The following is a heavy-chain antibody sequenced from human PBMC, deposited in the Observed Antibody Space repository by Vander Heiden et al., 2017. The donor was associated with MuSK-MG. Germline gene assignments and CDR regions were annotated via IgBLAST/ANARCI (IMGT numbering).Heavy chain of an antibody. V-gene: IGHV2-70*01. CDR1: GFSLTTSGMC. Sequence: QVTLRESGPALVKPTQTLTLTCTFSGFSLTTSGMCVSWIRQPPGKALEWLALIDWDDDTYYSTSLKTRLTISKDTSKNQVVLTMTNMDPVDTATYYCARMIKPSSSWSNFDYWGQGTLVTVSS. CDR2: IDWDDDT. J-gene: IGHJ4*02. D-gene: IGHD6-13*01. CDR3: ARMIKPSSSWSNFDY.